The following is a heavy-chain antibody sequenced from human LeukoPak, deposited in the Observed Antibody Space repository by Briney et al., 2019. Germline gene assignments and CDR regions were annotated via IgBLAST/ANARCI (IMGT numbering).Heavy chain of an antibody. CDR3: ASGVANKLAFDI. CDR2: IYYSGST. Sequence: PSETLSLTCTVCGGSISSYYWSWLRQPPGKGLEWIGYIYYSGSTNYNPSLKSRVTISVDTSKNQSSLKLSSETAADTAVYCCASGVANKLAFDIWGQGTMVTVSS. D-gene: IGHD2-8*01. V-gene: IGHV4-59*01. CDR1: GGSISSYY. J-gene: IGHJ3*02.